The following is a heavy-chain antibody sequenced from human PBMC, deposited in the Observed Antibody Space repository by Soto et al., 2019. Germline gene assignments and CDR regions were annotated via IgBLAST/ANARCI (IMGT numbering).Heavy chain of an antibody. Sequence: AASVKVSCKASGYTFTSYGISWVRQAPGQGLEWMGWISAYNGNTNYAQKRQGRVTMTTDTSTSTAYMELRSLRSDDTAVYYCAREPYYYGMDVCGQGTPVTVSS. J-gene: IGHJ6*02. CDR3: AREPYYYGMDV. CDR2: ISAYNGNT. V-gene: IGHV1-18*04. CDR1: GYTFTSYG.